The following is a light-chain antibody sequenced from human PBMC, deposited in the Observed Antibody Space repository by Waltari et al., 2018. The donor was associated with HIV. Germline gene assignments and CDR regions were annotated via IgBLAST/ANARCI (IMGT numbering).Light chain of an antibody. CDR1: QSVFRSPNNQNY. CDR2: WTS. CDR3: QQYLYSPRT. Sequence: DIVMTQSPDSLAVSLGERATINCKSSQSVFRSPNNQNYLAWYQQKSGQPPKLLIYWTSTRESGVPDRFSGSGSGTDFTLTISSLQAEDVAVYYCQQYLYSPRTFGQGTKLEIK. J-gene: IGKJ2*01. V-gene: IGKV4-1*01.